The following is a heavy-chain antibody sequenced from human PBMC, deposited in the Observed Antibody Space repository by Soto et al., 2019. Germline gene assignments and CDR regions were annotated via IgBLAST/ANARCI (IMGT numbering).Heavy chain of an antibody. CDR1: GFSFSSFS. V-gene: IGHV3-48*04. CDR2: ISGSGTTT. J-gene: IGHJ4*02. CDR3: ARLGDYGSGSY. Sequence: EVHLVESGGDLVQPGGSLRLSCAASGFSFSSFSMNWVRQAPGKVLEWVSYISGSGTTTYYADSVKGRFTISRDNAKNSLYLQMNSLQAEDTAVYYCARLGDYGSGSYWGQGTLVTVSS. D-gene: IGHD3-10*01.